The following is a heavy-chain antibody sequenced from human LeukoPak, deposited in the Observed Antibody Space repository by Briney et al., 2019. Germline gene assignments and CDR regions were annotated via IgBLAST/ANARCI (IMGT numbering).Heavy chain of an antibody. CDR3: ARVIGGVVKD. CDR2: IYHSGST. V-gene: IGHV4-30-2*01. D-gene: IGHD4-23*01. CDR1: GGSISSGGYY. Sequence: PSQTVSLTCTVSGGSISSGGYYWSWIRQPPGKGLEWIGYIYHSGSTYYNPSLKSRVTISVDRSKNQFSLKLSSVTAADTAVYYCARVIGGVVKDWGQGTLVTVSS. J-gene: IGHJ4*02.